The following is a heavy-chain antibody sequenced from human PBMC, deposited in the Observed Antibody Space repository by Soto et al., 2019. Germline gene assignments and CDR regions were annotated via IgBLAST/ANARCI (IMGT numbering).Heavy chain of an antibody. CDR1: GFTFSSYA. CDR2: ISNNGDTA. CDR3: AKSRVFIGAIVTLLDS. Sequence: EMQLLESGGGLVQPGGSLTLSCATSGFTFSSYAMVWVRQAAEKGLEWVASISNNGDTAYYADSVKGRFTISRGNSENTLYLQMNGLRADDTALYFCAKSRVFIGAIVTLLDSWGQGTQVTVSS. D-gene: IGHD3-16*02. J-gene: IGHJ4*02. V-gene: IGHV3-23*01.